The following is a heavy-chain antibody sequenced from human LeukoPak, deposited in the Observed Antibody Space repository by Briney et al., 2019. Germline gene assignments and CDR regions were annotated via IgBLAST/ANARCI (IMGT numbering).Heavy chain of an antibody. CDR3: ASNTIFGVVNQPSYYMDV. Sequence: SVKVSCKASGGTFSSYAISWVRQAPGQGLEWMGGIIPIFGTANYAQKFQGRVTITADESTSTAYMELSSLRSEDTAVYYCASNTIFGVVNQPSYYMDVWGKGTTVTVSS. J-gene: IGHJ6*03. V-gene: IGHV1-69*13. D-gene: IGHD3-3*01. CDR2: IIPIFGTA. CDR1: GGTFSSYA.